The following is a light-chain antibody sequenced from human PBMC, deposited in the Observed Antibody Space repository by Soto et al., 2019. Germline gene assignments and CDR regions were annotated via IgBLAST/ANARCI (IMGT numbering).Light chain of an antibody. CDR2: AAS. J-gene: IGKJ3*01. CDR3: QQLNRFPPT. CDR1: QGISSY. V-gene: IGKV1-9*01. Sequence: IQLTQAPSSLSASVGDRVTITCRASQGISSYLAWYQQKPGKAPELLIYAASTLQSGVPSRFSGSGSGTDFTLTISSLQPEDCATYFCQQLNRFPPTFGPGTKVAIK.